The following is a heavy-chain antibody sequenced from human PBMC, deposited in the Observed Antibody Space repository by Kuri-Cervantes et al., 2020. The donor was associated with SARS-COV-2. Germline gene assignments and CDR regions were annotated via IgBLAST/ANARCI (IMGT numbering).Heavy chain of an antibody. CDR1: GGSISSYY. J-gene: IGHJ4*02. CDR3: ARDDSRLEGYFDY. D-gene: IGHD3-22*01. CDR2: IYTSGST. Sequence: GSLRLSCTVSGGSISSYYWSWIRQPAGKGLEWIGRIYTSGSTNYNPSLKSRVTMSVDTSKNQFSLKLSSVTAADTAVNYCARDDSRLEGYFDYWGQGTLVTVSS. V-gene: IGHV4-4*07.